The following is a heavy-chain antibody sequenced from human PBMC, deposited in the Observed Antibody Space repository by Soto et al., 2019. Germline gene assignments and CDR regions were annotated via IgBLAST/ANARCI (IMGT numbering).Heavy chain of an antibody. CDR2: IYNGGTT. J-gene: IGHJ4*02. V-gene: IGHV4-30-4*01. Sequence: SETLSLTCTVSGGSISSAAYCWRLIRQSPDKDLEWIGHIYNGGTTYSRPSIKSRVTISADTSEKQFSLKQNSMSAADTAVYYCARGPSGDKVDYWGQG. D-gene: IGHD7-27*01. CDR3: ARGPSGDKVDY. CDR1: GGSISSAAYC.